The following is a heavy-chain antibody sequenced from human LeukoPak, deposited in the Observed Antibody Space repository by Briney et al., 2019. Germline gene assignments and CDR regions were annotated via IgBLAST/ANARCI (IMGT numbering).Heavy chain of an antibody. CDR3: ANRDYSKVAIDP. J-gene: IGHJ5*02. Sequence: GRSLRLSCAASGFTFSSYGMHWVRQAPGKGLEWVAVISYDGSNKYYADSVKGRFTISRDNSKNTLYLQMNSLRAEDTAVYYCANRDYSKVAIDPWGQGTLVTVSS. CDR1: GFTFSSYG. D-gene: IGHD4-11*01. V-gene: IGHV3-30*18. CDR2: ISYDGSNK.